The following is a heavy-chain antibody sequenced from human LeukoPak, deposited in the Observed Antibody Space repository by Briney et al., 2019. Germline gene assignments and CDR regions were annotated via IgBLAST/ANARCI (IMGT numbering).Heavy chain of an antibody. CDR3: ARGYWYSFDY. CDR1: GDSISSNSVA. CDR2: TYYRSKWCN. D-gene: IGHD2-8*02. Sequence: SQTLSLTCAISGDSISSNSVAWNWIRQSPSRGLEWLGRTYYRSKWCNDYALSVKSRITVSPDTSKNHFSLQLNSVTPEDTAIYYCARGYWYSFDYWGQGALVTVSS. V-gene: IGHV6-1*01. J-gene: IGHJ4*02.